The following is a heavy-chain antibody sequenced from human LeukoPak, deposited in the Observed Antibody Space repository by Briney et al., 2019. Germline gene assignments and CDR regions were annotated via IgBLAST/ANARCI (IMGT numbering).Heavy chain of an antibody. CDR1: GGSISSGGYS. V-gene: IGHV4-30-4*07. CDR3: ARSYDSSGYREHDAFDI. J-gene: IGHJ3*02. CDR2: IYYSGST. Sequence: PSETLSLTCAVSGGSISSGGYSWSWIRQPPGKGLEWIGYIYYSGSTYYNPSLKSRVTISVDTSKNQFSLKLSSVTAADTAVYYCARSYDSSGYREHDAFDIWGQGTMVTASS. D-gene: IGHD3-22*01.